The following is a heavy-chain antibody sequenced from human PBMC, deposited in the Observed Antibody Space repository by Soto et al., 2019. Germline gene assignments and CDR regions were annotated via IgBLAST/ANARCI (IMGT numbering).Heavy chain of an antibody. CDR2: TYYRSKWYN. CDR3: ARSRVAKDSAGFDH. CDR1: GDSVSSNSAA. J-gene: IGHJ4*02. D-gene: IGHD5-18*01. Sequence: SQTLSLTCAISGDSVSSNSAAWNWIRKSPSRGLEWLGRTYYRSKWYNDYAVSVKSRITINPDTSKNQFSLQLNSVTPEDTAVYYCARSRVAKDSAGFDHWGQGTLVTVSS. V-gene: IGHV6-1*01.